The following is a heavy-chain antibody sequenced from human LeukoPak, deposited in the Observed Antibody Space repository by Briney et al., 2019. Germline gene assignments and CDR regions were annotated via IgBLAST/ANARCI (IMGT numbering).Heavy chain of an antibody. CDR3: ARHPPEYYDSSGFAFDL. CDR2: IYVSGAT. J-gene: IGHJ3*01. D-gene: IGHD3-22*01. V-gene: IGHV4-59*08. CDR1: GGSISGYY. Sequence: SEALSLTCTVSGGSISGYYWSWIRKSPGRALEWIGYIYVSGATRYNPSLESRVSISEDTSKNQFSLRLSSVTAADTAVYFCARHPPEYYDSSGFAFDLWGQGTMVTVSS.